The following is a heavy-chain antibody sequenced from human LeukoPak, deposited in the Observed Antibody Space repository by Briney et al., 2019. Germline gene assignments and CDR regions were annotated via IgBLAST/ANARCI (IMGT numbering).Heavy chain of an antibody. D-gene: IGHD6-13*01. Sequence: PSQTLSLTCTVSGGSISSGGYYWSWIRQHPGKGLEWIGYIYYSGSTYYNPSLKSRVTISVDTSKNQFSLKLSSVTAADTAVYYCARESSGYSSSWDQGTNWFDPWGQGTLVTVSS. CDR1: GGSISSGGYY. CDR2: IYYSGST. V-gene: IGHV4-31*03. CDR3: ARESSGYSSSWDQGTNWFDP. J-gene: IGHJ5*02.